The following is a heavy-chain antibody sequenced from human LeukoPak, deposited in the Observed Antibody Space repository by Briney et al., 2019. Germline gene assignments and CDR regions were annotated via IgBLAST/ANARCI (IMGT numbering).Heavy chain of an antibody. CDR1: GGSISSYY. Sequence: SQTLSLTCTVSGGSISSYYWSWIRQPPGKGLEWIGYIYYSGSTNYNPSLKSRVTISVDTSKNQFSLKLSSVTAADTAVYYCARDRVEDTAMVNYFDYWGQGTLVTVSS. V-gene: IGHV4-59*01. D-gene: IGHD5-18*01. CDR3: ARDRVEDTAMVNYFDY. CDR2: IYYSGST. J-gene: IGHJ4*02.